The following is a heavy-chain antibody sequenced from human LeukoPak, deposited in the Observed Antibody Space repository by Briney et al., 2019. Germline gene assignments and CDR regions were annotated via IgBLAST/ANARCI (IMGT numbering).Heavy chain of an antibody. Sequence: SETLSLTCAVSGGSISSYYWNWIRQPPGKGLEWIANIHYSGSTNYDPSLKSRATISVDTSNNQFSLKLNSVTAADTAVYYCARSATVTTGYFDYWGQGTLVSVSS. CDR3: ARSATVTTGYFDY. CDR1: GGSISSYY. CDR2: IHYSGST. D-gene: IGHD4-17*01. J-gene: IGHJ4*02. V-gene: IGHV4-59*08.